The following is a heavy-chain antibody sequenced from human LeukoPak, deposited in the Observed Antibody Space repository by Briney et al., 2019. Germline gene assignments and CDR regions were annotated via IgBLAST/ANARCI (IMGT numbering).Heavy chain of an antibody. Sequence: TGGSLRLSCAASGFTFSSYSMNWVRQVPGKGLEWVSYISSSGNTIYYADSVKGRFTISRDNGKNSLYLQMNSLRAEDTALYYCASGGKQTNWGNYWGQGTLVTVSS. CDR1: GFTFSSYS. D-gene: IGHD7-27*01. J-gene: IGHJ4*02. CDR3: ASGGKQTNWGNY. CDR2: ISSSGNTI. V-gene: IGHV3-48*04.